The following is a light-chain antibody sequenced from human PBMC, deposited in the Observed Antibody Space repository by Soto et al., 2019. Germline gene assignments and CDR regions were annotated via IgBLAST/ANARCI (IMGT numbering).Light chain of an antibody. CDR1: SSDVGGYNY. V-gene: IGLV2-14*01. J-gene: IGLJ2*01. Sequence: QSVLTQPTSVSGSPGQSITISCTGTSSDVGGYNYVSWYQQHPGKAPKLMIYDVSNRPSGVSNRFSGSKSGNTASLTISGLQAEDEADYYCRSYTSISTVLFGGGTKLTVL. CDR3: RSYTSISTVL. CDR2: DVS.